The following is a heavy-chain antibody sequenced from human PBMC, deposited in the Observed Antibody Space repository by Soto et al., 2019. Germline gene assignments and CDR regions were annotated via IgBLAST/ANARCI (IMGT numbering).Heavy chain of an antibody. CDR2: ISGSGGST. CDR1: GFTFSSYA. D-gene: IGHD3-22*01. Sequence: EVQLLESGGGLVQPGGSLRLSCAASGFTFSSYAMSWVRQAPGKGLEWVSAISGSGGSTYYADSVKGRFTISRDNSKNTLYLQMNSLRAEDTAVYYCAKDSGAYYYDSSGYYPLGYWGQGTLVTVSS. CDR3: AKDSGAYYYDSSGYYPLGY. V-gene: IGHV3-23*01. J-gene: IGHJ4*02.